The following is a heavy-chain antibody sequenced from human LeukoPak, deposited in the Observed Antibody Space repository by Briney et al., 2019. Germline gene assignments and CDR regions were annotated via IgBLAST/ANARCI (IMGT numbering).Heavy chain of an antibody. J-gene: IGHJ4*02. Sequence: NPSETLSLTCTVSGGSINSPNSSWGWIRQPPGKGLEWIGSIFHDGPTYYSPSLKSRVTVSVDTSLNQFSLSLMSMTAADTAVYYCARRVVAGTTVDFWGQGNLVTVSS. D-gene: IGHD1-1*01. V-gene: IGHV4-39*01. CDR3: ARRVVAGTTVDF. CDR2: IFHDGPT. CDR1: GGSINSPNSS.